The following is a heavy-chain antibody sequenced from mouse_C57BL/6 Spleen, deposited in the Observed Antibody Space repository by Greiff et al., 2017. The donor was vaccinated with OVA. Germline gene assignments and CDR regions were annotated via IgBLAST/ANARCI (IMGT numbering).Heavy chain of an antibody. D-gene: IGHD1-1*01. CDR3: AHYYGSSSPDY. Sequence: VQLKQSGAELARPGASVKLSCKASGYTFTSYGISWVKQRTGQGLEWIGEIYPRSGNTYYNEKFKGKATLTADKSSSTAYMELRSLTSEDSAVYFCAHYYGSSSPDYWGQGTSVTVSS. J-gene: IGHJ4*01. V-gene: IGHV1-81*01. CDR2: IYPRSGNT. CDR1: GYTFTSYG.